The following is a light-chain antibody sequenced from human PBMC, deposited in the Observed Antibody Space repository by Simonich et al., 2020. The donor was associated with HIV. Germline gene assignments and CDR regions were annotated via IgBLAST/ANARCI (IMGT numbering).Light chain of an antibody. J-gene: IGKJ1*01. V-gene: IGKV1-5*03. CDR3: QQYNSYST. CDR2: KAS. Sequence: IQMTQSPSTLSASVGYRVTITCRASQSVSSWLAWYQQKPGKAPKLLIYKASSLESGVPSRFSGSGSGTEFTLTISSLQPDDFATYYCQQYNSYSTFGQGTKVEIK. CDR1: QSVSSW.